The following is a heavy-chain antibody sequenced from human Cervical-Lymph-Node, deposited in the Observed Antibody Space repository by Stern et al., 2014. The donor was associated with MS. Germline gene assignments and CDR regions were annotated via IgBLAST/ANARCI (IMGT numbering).Heavy chain of an antibody. CDR1: GYTFTSHY. D-gene: IGHD3-10*01. J-gene: IGHJ4*02. CDR2: INPSGGST. CDR3: ARRGVGSSTTAPFDY. V-gene: IGHV1-46*03. Sequence: MQLVESGAEVRKPGASVKVSCKASGYTFTSHYMHWVRQAPGQGLEWMGIINPSGGSTNYAQKFQGRVTMTTDTSTSTVYMELSSLRSEDTAVYYCARRGVGSSTTAPFDYWGQGTLVTVSS.